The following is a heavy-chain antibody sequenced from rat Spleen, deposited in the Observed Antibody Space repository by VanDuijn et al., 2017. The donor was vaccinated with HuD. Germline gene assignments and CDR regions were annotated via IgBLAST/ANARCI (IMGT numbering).Heavy chain of an antibody. Sequence: EVQLVESGGGLVQPGRSLKLSCAASGLSFRTYDMAWVRQAPTKGLEWVSSISYDGTATYYRDSVKGRFTLSRDNAKSTLYLQMDSLRSEDTAIYYCARPTTGIPFNYWGQGVMVTVSS. D-gene: IGHD1-9*01. CDR3: ARPTTGIPFNY. CDR1: GLSFRTYD. CDR2: ISYDGTAT. J-gene: IGHJ2*01. V-gene: IGHV5-29*01.